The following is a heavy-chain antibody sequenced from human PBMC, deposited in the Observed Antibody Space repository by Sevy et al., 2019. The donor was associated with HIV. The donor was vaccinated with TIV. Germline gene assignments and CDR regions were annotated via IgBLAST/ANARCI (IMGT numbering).Heavy chain of an antibody. V-gene: IGHV3-23*01. D-gene: IGHD3-16*01. CDR3: AKDLGETTVRVFYFDH. Sequence: GGSLRLSCAASGFTFSAYAMAWVRQAPGKGLEWVSVFSAGGYTYYADSVKGRFTISRNNSKKTVNRQMNSLRAEETANYYCAKDLGETTVRVFYFDHWGQGTLVTVSS. CDR1: GFTFSAYA. CDR2: FSAGGYT. J-gene: IGHJ4*02.